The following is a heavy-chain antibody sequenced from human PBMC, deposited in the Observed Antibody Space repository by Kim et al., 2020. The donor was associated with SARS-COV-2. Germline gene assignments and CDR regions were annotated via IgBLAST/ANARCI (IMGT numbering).Heavy chain of an antibody. CDR2: INHSGST. Sequence: SETLSLTCAVYGGSFSGYYWSWIRQPPGKGLEWIGEINHSGSTNYNPSLKSRVTISVDTSKNQFSLKLSSVTAADTAVYYCARVDCSTTNCPIDYWGQGTLVTVSS. D-gene: IGHD2-2*01. J-gene: IGHJ4*02. CDR1: GGSFSGYY. V-gene: IGHV4-34*01. CDR3: ARVDCSTTNCPIDY.